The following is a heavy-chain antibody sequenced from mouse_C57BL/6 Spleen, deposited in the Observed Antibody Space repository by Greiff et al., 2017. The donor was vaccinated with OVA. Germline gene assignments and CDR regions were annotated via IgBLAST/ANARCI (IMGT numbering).Heavy chain of an antibody. J-gene: IGHJ3*01. CDR2: IRLKSVNSAT. D-gene: IGHD2-4*01. CDR3: TGGIYYYFWFAD. Sequence: EVKLEESGGGLVQPGGSMKLSCVASGFTFSNYWMNWVRQSPEKGLEWVAQIRLKSVNSATHYAGSVQVSFTIARDDSKSIFYLQMNILKAEATGIYYGTGGIYYYFWFADWGQGTLVTVSA. V-gene: IGHV6-3*01. CDR1: GFTFSNYW.